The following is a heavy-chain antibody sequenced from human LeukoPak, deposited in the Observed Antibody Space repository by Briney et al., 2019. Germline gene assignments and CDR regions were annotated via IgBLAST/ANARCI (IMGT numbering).Heavy chain of an antibody. D-gene: IGHD3-10*01. CDR1: GGSFSGYY. CDR3: ARARDLFLNWFDP. CDR2: INHSGST. V-gene: IGHV4-34*01. Sequence: SETLSLTCAVYGGSFSGYYWSWIRQPPGKGLEWIGEINHSGSTNYNPSLKSRVTISVDTSKNQFSLKLSSVTAADTAVYYCARARDLFLNWFDPWGQGTLVTVSS. J-gene: IGHJ5*02.